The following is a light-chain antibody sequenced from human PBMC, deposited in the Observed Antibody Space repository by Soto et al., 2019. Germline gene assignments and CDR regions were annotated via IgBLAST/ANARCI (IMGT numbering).Light chain of an antibody. CDR2: LGS. CDR3: MQGLQTLPT. V-gene: IGKV2-28*01. Sequence: DIVMTQSPLSLPVNPGQPASISCRSSQSLLHSDGYNYVDWYLQKPGQSPQLLIYLGSKRASGIPDRFSGSGSGTDVTLNISRGEPEDVGIYYFMQGLQTLPTFGPGNKVDI. J-gene: IGKJ3*01. CDR1: QSLLHSDGYNY.